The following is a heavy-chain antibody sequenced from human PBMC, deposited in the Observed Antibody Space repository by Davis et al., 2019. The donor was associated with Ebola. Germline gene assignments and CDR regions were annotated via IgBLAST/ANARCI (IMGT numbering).Heavy chain of an antibody. CDR3: AIGGTTGGFDY. J-gene: IGHJ4*02. Sequence: ASVKVSCKVSGYTLVDLSMHWVRQTPGKGLEWMGVFDPEHGGAIFAQKFQGRVILTEDTSTGKAYMELSSLRSEDTAVYYCAIGGTTGGFDYWGQGTLVTVSS. V-gene: IGHV1-24*01. CDR2: FDPEHGGA. CDR1: GYTLVDLS. D-gene: IGHD1-14*01.